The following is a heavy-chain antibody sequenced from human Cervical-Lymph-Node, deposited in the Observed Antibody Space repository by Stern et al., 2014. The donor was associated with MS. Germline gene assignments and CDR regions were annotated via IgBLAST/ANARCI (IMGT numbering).Heavy chain of an antibody. Sequence: VQLVESGAEVKKPGASVKVSCTASGYTFTGYSMHWVRQAPGQGIEWMGRINPNSGGTNYAQKFQGWVTMTRDTSISTAYMELSRLRSDDTAVYYCARGYCSSTSCSDYFDYWGQGTLVTVSS. V-gene: IGHV1-2*04. CDR2: INPNSGGT. CDR3: ARGYCSSTSCSDYFDY. CDR1: GYTFTGYS. J-gene: IGHJ4*02. D-gene: IGHD2-2*01.